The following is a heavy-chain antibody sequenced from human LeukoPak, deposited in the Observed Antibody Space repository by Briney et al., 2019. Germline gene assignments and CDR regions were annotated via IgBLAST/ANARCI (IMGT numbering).Heavy chain of an antibody. Sequence: GGSLRLSCAASGFTFSSYDMHWVRQAPGKGLEWVAVISYDGNDKHYADSVKGRFTISRDNSKNTLYLQMNSLRVEDTAVYYCAKDQYDYVRGEFDFWGQGTLVTVSS. D-gene: IGHD3-16*01. CDR3: AKDQYDYVRGEFDF. J-gene: IGHJ4*02. CDR2: ISYDGNDK. V-gene: IGHV3-30*18. CDR1: GFTFSSYD.